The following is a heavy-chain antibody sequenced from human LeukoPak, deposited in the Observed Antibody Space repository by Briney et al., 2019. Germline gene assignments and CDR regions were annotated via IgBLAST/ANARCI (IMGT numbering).Heavy chain of an antibody. CDR1: GYTFTGYY. V-gene: IGHV1-8*02. CDR3: ARRSYYYYYGMDV. CDR2: MNPNSGNT. J-gene: IGHJ6*02. Sequence: ASVKVSCKASGYTFTGYYMHWVRQAPGQGLEWMGWMNPNSGNTGYAQKFQGRVTMTRNTSISTAYMELSSLRSEDTAVYYCARRSYYYYYGMDVWGQGTTVTVSS.